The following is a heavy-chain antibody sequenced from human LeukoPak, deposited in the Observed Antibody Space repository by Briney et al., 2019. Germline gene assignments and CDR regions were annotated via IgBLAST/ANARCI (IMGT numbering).Heavy chain of an antibody. CDR2: ISYRGTT. CDR3: VREHDWGDFDY. Sequence: SETLSLTCTVSGGSVTTGRYYWSWIRQSPGEGVEWIGYISYRGTTNYNPSLKSRITISVDTSKNQFSLKVISVTAADTAVYYCVREHDWGDFDYWRQGTLVTVSS. D-gene: IGHD3-9*01. CDR1: GGSVTTGRYY. J-gene: IGHJ4*02. V-gene: IGHV4-61*01.